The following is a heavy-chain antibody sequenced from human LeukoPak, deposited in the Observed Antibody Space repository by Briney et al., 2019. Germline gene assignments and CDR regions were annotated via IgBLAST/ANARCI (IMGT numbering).Heavy chain of an antibody. CDR2: ISSSSSYI. D-gene: IGHD4-17*01. V-gene: IGHV3-21*01. Sequence: PGGSLRLSCAASGFTFSSYSMNWVRQAPGKGLEWVSSISSSSSYIYYADSVKGRFTISRDNAKNSLYLQMNSLRAEDTAVYYCARDGDYPTTLRSLGIWGQGTMVTVSS. CDR3: ARDGDYPTTLRSLGI. CDR1: GFTFSSYS. J-gene: IGHJ3*02.